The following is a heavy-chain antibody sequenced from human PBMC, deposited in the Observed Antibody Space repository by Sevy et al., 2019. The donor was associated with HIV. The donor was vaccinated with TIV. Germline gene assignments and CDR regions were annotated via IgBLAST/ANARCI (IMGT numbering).Heavy chain of an antibody. V-gene: IGHV3-43D*03. D-gene: IGHD3-3*01. CDR1: GFTFDDYA. CDR3: AKEKGHDFWSGYVDY. Sequence: GGSLRLSCAASGFTFDDYAMHWVRQAPGKGLEWVSFISWDGGSTYYADSVKGRFTISRDNSKNSLYLQMNSLRAEDTALYYCAKEKGHDFWSGYVDYWGQGTLVTVSS. CDR2: ISWDGGST. J-gene: IGHJ4*02.